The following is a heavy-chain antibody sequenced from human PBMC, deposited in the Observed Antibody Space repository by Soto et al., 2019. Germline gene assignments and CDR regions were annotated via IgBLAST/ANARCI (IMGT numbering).Heavy chain of an antibody. CDR2: IYYSGST. J-gene: IGHJ6*03. CDR1: GGSISSYY. D-gene: IGHD2-15*01. Sequence: PSETLSLTCTVSGGSISSYYLSWIRQPPGKGLEWIGYIYYSGSTNYNPSLKSRVTISVDTSKNQFSLKLSSVTAADTAVYYCARCEVAATPCGYYYYYMDVWGKGTTVTVSS. V-gene: IGHV4-59*08. CDR3: ARCEVAATPCGYYYYYMDV.